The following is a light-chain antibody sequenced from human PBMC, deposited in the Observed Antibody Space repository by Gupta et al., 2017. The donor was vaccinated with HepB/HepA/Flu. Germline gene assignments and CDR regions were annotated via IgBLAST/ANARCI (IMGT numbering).Light chain of an antibody. Sequence: DIVLTQSPGTLSWSPGERATLSCRATYALGTSFLAGYEKEPGKTPRPLTFGASSRATCSPARLFGSGSGTDFTPPINSMEADEFAVYYCQKYSIAPFTFGQGTKVEIK. J-gene: IGKJ1*01. CDR2: GAS. V-gene: IGKV3-20*01. CDR3: QKYSIAPFT. CDR1: YALGTSF.